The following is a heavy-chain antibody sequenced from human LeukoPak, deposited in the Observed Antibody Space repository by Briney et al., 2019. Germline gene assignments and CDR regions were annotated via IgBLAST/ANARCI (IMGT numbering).Heavy chain of an antibody. Sequence: PSETLSLTCAVYGGSFSGYYWSWIRQPPGKGLGWIGEINHSGSTNYNPSLKSRVTISVDTSKNQFSLKLSSVTAADTAVYYCARDSVAGCFFDYWGQGTLVTVSS. CDR2: INHSGST. V-gene: IGHV4-34*01. CDR1: GGSFSGYY. CDR3: ARDSVAGCFFDY. D-gene: IGHD6-19*01. J-gene: IGHJ4*02.